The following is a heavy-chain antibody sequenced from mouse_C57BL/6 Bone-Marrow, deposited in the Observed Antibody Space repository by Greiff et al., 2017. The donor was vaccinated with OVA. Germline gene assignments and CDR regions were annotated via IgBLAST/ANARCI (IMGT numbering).Heavy chain of an antibody. CDR2: ISYDGSN. D-gene: IGHD2-4*01. CDR1: GYSITSGYY. Sequence: EVQLVESGPGLVKPSQSLSLTCSVTGYSITSGYYWNWIRQFPGNKLEWMGYISYDGSNNYNPSLKNRISITRDTSKNQFFLKLNSVTTEDTATYYCATGDDYDGYYAMDDWGQGTSVTVSS. CDR3: ATGDDYDGYYAMDD. V-gene: IGHV3-6*01. J-gene: IGHJ4*01.